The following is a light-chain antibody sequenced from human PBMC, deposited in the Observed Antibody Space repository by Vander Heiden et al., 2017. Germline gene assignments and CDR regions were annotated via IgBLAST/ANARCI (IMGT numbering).Light chain of an antibody. Sequence: EVVMTQSPATLSMSPGERATLSCRASQSVSSNLARYQQKPGQAPRLLFYGASTRATGIPARFSGSGSATEFTLTITSLQSEDFAVYYCQQYNDWPLTFGGGTKVEIK. J-gene: IGKJ4*01. V-gene: IGKV3-15*01. CDR3: QQYNDWPLT. CDR2: GAS. CDR1: QSVSSN.